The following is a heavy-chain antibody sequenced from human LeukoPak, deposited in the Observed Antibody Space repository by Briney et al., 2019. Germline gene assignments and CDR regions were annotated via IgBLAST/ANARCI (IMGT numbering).Heavy chain of an antibody. CDR1: GFTFRGYA. Sequence: GGSLRLSCAASGFTFRGYAMSWVRQAPGKGLDWVSAITSGGGITYHADTVQGRFTISRDNSKNTLYLQMSSLRAEDTAIYYCAKGSSSSRPYYFDYWGQGILVTVSS. V-gene: IGHV3-23*01. CDR2: ITSGGGIT. D-gene: IGHD6-6*01. CDR3: AKGSSSSRPYYFDY. J-gene: IGHJ4*02.